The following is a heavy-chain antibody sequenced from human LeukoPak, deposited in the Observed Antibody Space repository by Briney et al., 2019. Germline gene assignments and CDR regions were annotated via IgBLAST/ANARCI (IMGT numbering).Heavy chain of an antibody. CDR1: GFTFSSYS. D-gene: IGHD5-12*01. V-gene: IGHV3-21*01. Sequence: GGSLRLSCAASGFTFSSYSMNWVRQAPGKGLEWVSSISSSSSYIYYADSVKGRFTISRDNAKNSLYLQMNSLRAEDTAVYYCPRARRRDGYPFDIWGQGTMVTVSS. J-gene: IGHJ3*02. CDR3: PRARRRDGYPFDI. CDR2: ISSSSSYI.